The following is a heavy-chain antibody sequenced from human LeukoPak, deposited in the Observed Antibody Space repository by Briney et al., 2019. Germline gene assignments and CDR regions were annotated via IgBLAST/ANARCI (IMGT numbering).Heavy chain of an antibody. V-gene: IGHV3-7*01. J-gene: IGHJ6*02. Sequence: GGSLRLSCAASGFTFSSYWMSWVRQAPGKGLEWVANIKQDGSEKYYVDSVKGRFTISRDNAKNSLYLQMNSLRAEDTAVYYCARDGRMTTVNDYYYYGMDVWGQGTTVTVSS. CDR2: IKQDGSEK. CDR3: ARDGRMTTVNDYYYYGMDV. CDR1: GFTFSSYW. D-gene: IGHD4-17*01.